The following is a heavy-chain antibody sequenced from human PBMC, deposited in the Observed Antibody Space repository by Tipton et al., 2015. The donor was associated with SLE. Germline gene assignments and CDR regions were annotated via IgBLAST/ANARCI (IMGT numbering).Heavy chain of an antibody. CDR2: IYYSGST. CDR3: ARGYSSSSGSYYYYYYMDV. V-gene: IGHV4-59*01. D-gene: IGHD6-6*01. Sequence: TLSLTCTISGDSISSYYWNWIRQPPGKGLEWIGYIYYSGSTNYNPSLKSRVTISVDTSKNQFSLKLSSVTAADTAVYYCARGYSSSSGSYYYYYYMDVWGKGTTVTVSS. CDR1: GDSISSYY. J-gene: IGHJ6*03.